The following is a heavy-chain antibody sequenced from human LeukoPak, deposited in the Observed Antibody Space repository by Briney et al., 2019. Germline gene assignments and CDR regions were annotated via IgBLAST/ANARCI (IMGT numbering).Heavy chain of an antibody. Sequence: ASVKVSCKASGYTFTSYDIDWVRQATGQGLEWMGWMNPNSGNTGYAQKFQGRVTMTRNTSISTAYMELSSLRSEDTAVYYCARGNLAAALDAFDIWGQGTMVTVSS. D-gene: IGHD6-13*01. J-gene: IGHJ3*02. CDR3: ARGNLAAALDAFDI. V-gene: IGHV1-8*01. CDR2: MNPNSGNT. CDR1: GYTFTSYD.